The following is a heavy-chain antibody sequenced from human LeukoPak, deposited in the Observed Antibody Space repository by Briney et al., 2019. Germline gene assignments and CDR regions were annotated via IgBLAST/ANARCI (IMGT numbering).Heavy chain of an antibody. CDR1: GFTFSNYA. J-gene: IGHJ4*02. D-gene: IGHD3-22*01. CDR3: ARERYGNYN. Sequence: PGGSLRLSCAASGFTFSNYAMSWVRRAPGKGLEWVANIKEDGSVKNYVDSVKGRFTISRDNAKNSLFLQMNSLRAEDTAVYYCARERYGNYNWGQGTLVTVS. CDR2: IKEDGSVK. V-gene: IGHV3-7*03.